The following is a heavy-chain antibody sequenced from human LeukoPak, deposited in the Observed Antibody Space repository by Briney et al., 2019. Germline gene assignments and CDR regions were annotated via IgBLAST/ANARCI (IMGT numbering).Heavy chain of an antibody. Sequence: SVKVSCKASGGTFSSYAISWVRQAPGQGLEWMGGIIPIFGTANYAQKFQGRVTITADESTSTAYMELISLRSEDMAVYYCARGRRSQNFDYWGQGTLVTVSS. J-gene: IGHJ4*02. CDR3: ARGRRSQNFDY. V-gene: IGHV1-69*13. CDR2: IIPIFGTA. CDR1: GGTFSSYA.